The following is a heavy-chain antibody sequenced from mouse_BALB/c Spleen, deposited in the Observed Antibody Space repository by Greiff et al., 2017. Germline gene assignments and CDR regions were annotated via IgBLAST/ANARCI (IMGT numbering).Heavy chain of an antibody. V-gene: IGHV1-9*01. Sequence: VQLQRSGAELMKPGASVKISCKATGYTFSSYWIEWVKQRPGHGLEWIGEILPGSGSTNYNEKFKGKATFTADTSSNTAYMQLSSLTSEDSAVYYCARAGYYGYDKFAYWGQGTLVTVSA. J-gene: IGHJ3*01. CDR3: ARAGYYGYDKFAY. CDR2: ILPGSGST. CDR1: GYTFSSYW. D-gene: IGHD2-2*01.